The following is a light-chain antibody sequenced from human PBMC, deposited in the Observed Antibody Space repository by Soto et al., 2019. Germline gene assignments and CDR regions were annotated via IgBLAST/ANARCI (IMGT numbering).Light chain of an antibody. CDR3: QQRSNWPLYT. CDR2: DAS. CDR1: QSVSSY. V-gene: IGKV3-11*01. Sequence: EIVLTQSPATLSLSPGERATLSCRASQSVSSYLAWYQQKPGQAPRLFIYDASNRATGIPARFSGSGSGTDFTLTISSLEPEDFAVYYFQQRSNWPLYTFGQGTKLEIK. J-gene: IGKJ2*01.